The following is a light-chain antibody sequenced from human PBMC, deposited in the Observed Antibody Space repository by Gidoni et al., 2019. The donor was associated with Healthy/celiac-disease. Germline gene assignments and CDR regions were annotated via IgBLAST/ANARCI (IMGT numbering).Light chain of an antibody. CDR3: QQYYSTPPLT. J-gene: IGKJ4*01. CDR1: QIVLYSSNNKNY. V-gene: IGKV4-1*01. CDR2: WAS. Sequence: DIVITQSPASLAVSLGERATIICKSSQIVLYSSNNKNYFAWYQQKPGQPPNLLIYWASTRESGVPDRCIGSGCGTDYSLTISSLQAEDVAVYYCQQYYSTPPLTFGGGTKVEIK.